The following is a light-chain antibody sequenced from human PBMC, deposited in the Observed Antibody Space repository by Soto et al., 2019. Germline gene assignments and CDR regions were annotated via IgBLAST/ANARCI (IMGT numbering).Light chain of an antibody. Sequence: DIQMTQSPSTLSASAGDRVTITCRASQSITIWLAWYQQKPGKAPTLLIYDASTLESGVPSRFSGSGSGTEFTLTISSLQPDDFATYYCQQFHSFPITFGQGTRLEIK. CDR1: QSITIW. J-gene: IGKJ5*01. CDR2: DAS. V-gene: IGKV1-5*01. CDR3: QQFHSFPIT.